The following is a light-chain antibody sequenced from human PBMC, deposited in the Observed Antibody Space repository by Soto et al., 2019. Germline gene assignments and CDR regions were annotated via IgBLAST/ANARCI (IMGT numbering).Light chain of an antibody. CDR3: ETWDSIRV. Sequence: QPVLTQSSSASASLGSSVKLTCTLSSGHSSYIIAWHQQQPGKAPRYLMKLEGSGSYNKGSGVPDRFSGSSSGADRYLTISNLQFEDEADYYCETWDSIRVFGGGTQLTVL. CDR2: LEGSGSY. CDR1: SGHSSYI. J-gene: IGLJ3*02. V-gene: IGLV4-60*02.